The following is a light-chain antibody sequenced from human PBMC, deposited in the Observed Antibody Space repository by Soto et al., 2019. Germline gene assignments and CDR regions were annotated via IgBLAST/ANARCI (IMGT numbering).Light chain of an antibody. CDR3: QQRSSWPIT. CDR2: DAS. CDR1: QRVSSY. Sequence: IVLTQSPATLSLSPGERATLSCRASQRVSSYLAWYQQKPGQAPRLLIYDASNRATGIPARFSGSGSGTDFTLTISRLEPEDFAVYYCQQRSSWPITFGQGTRLEIK. J-gene: IGKJ5*01. V-gene: IGKV3-11*01.